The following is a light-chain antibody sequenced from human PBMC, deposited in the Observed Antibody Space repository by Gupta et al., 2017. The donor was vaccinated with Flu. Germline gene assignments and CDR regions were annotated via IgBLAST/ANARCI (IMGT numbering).Light chain of an antibody. CDR1: QRFRSSY. V-gene: IGKV3-20*01. Sequence: EIVLTQSPGTLSLSPGERATLACRASQRFRSSYLVWYQQKPGQAPRLLIYGASSRATGIPDRFSGSGSGTDFTLTISRLEPEDFAVYYCQQYDSSPPYSFGQGTKLEIK. CDR3: QQYDSSPPYS. J-gene: IGKJ2*03. CDR2: GAS.